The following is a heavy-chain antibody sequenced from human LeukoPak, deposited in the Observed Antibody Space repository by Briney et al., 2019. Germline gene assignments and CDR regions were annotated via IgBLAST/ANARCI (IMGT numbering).Heavy chain of an antibody. V-gene: IGHV3-66*01. D-gene: IGHD6-13*01. J-gene: IGHJ4*02. CDR2: ISSAGTT. Sequence: GGSLRLSCAASGFTVSSSYMSWVRQAPGKGLEWVSIISSAGTTYYADSVKGRFTISRDNSKNTVYLQVNSPRDEDTAVYYCARDLEAANTYYFDYWGQGTMVTVSS. CDR1: GFTVSSSY. CDR3: ARDLEAANTYYFDY.